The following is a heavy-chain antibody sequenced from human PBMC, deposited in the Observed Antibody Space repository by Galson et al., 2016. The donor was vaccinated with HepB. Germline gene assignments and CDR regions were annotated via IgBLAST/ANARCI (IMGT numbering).Heavy chain of an antibody. Sequence: SETLSLTCAVDGGSFSGYYWSWIRQPPGKGLEWIGDIKHGGSTFFHPSLKSRVTISLDTSKNQFSLKLSSVTAADTAVYYCARSWNALDYWGQGTLVTVSS. D-gene: IGHD1-1*01. CDR3: ARSWNALDY. CDR1: GGSFSGYY. J-gene: IGHJ4*02. V-gene: IGHV4-34*01. CDR2: IKHGGST.